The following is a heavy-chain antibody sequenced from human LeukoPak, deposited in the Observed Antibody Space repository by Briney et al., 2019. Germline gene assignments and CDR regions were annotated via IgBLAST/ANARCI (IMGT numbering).Heavy chain of an antibody. CDR1: GFTFRTYS. D-gene: IGHD6-19*01. CDR2: ISSTSYSK. V-gene: IGHV3-21*06. CDR3: TGESAARSIAVADY. Sequence: GGSLRLSCAGSGFTFRTYSMNWFRQAPGKGLEWASSISSTSYSKYYADSVKGRFTISRGNAENSVYLQMNSLRADDTAIYYCTGESAARSIAVADYWGQGTLVTVSS. J-gene: IGHJ4*02.